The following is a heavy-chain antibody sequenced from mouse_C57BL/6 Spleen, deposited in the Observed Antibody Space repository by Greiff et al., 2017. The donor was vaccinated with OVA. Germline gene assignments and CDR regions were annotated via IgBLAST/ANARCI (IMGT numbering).Heavy chain of an antibody. CDR3: TPLYYDYDGDAMDY. Sequence: EVMLVESGAELVRPGASVKLSCTASGFNIKDYYMHWVKQRPEQGLEWIGRIDPEDGDTEYAPKFQGKATMTADTSSNTAYLQLSSLTSEDTAVYYCTPLYYDYDGDAMDYWGQGTSVTVSS. CDR1: GFNIKDYY. D-gene: IGHD2-4*01. J-gene: IGHJ4*01. V-gene: IGHV14-1*01. CDR2: IDPEDGDT.